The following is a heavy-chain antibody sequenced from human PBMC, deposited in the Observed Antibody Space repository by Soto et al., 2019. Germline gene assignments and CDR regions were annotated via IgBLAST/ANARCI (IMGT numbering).Heavy chain of an antibody. D-gene: IGHD3-3*01. J-gene: IGHJ6*02. Sequence: ASVKVSCKASGYTFTSYGISWVRQAPGQGLEWMGWISAYNGNTNYAQKHQGRVTMTTDTTTSTDYMELRSLRSDDTAVYYCARANYDFWSGYSYYYYGMDVWGQGTTVTVSS. V-gene: IGHV1-18*04. CDR2: ISAYNGNT. CDR3: ARANYDFWSGYSYYYYGMDV. CDR1: GYTFTSYG.